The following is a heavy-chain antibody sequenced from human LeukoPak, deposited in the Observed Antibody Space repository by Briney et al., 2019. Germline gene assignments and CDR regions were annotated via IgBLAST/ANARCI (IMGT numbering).Heavy chain of an antibody. CDR1: GYSFTGFA. CDR3: ARGSGSPPYFEY. D-gene: IGHD1-26*01. V-gene: IGHV7-4-1*02. Sequence: ASVKISCKASGYSFTGFAMHWVRQAPGQGLEWLGWINTNTGNPTYAQGFTGRFVFSLDTSVSTASLQISSLNAEDTGVYFCARGSGSPPYFEYWGQGTLVTVSS. J-gene: IGHJ4*02. CDR2: INTNTGNP.